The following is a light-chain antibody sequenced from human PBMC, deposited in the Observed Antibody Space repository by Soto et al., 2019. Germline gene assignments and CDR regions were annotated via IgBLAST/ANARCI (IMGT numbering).Light chain of an antibody. V-gene: IGLV2-8*01. CDR2: EVS. CDR1: VSVVGGYNY. J-gene: IGLJ7*01. CDR3: SSYAGSNNLV. Sequence: QSALTQPPSASGSPGQSVTISFIGTVSVVGGYNYVSWYQQHPGKAPKLMIYEVSKRPSGVPDRFSGSKSGNTASLTVSGLQAEDEADYYCSSYAGSNNLVFGGGTQLTVL.